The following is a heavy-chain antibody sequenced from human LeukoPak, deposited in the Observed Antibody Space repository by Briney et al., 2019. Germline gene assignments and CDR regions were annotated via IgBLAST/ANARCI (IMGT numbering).Heavy chain of an antibody. J-gene: IGHJ4*02. Sequence: SETLSLTCTASGGSISSSSYYWGWIRQPPGKGLEWIGSIYYSGSTYYNLSLKSRVTIPVDTSKNQFSLKLSSVTAADTAVYYCARRGYSSSSGVDYWGQGTLVTVSS. CDR1: GGSISSSSYY. D-gene: IGHD6-6*01. CDR3: ARRGYSSSSGVDY. V-gene: IGHV4-39*01. CDR2: IYYSGST.